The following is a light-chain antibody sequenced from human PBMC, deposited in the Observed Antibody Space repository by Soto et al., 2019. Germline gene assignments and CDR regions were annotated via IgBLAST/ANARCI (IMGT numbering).Light chain of an antibody. Sequence: QAVVTQPPSVSGAPGQRVTISCTGSSSNIGAGYDVHWYQQVPGTAPRLLIYGNTNRPSGVPDRFSGSKSGTSASLAITGLQTEDEADYYCQSYDNSLSGSGVFGGGTKVTVL. J-gene: IGLJ3*02. CDR1: SSNIGAGYD. CDR3: QSYDNSLSGSGV. V-gene: IGLV1-40*01. CDR2: GNT.